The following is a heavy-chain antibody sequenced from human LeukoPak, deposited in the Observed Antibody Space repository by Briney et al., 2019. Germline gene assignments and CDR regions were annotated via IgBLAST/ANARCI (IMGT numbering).Heavy chain of an antibody. J-gene: IGHJ1*01. V-gene: IGHV3-48*04. CDR3: AKDTVGSEYFQH. CDR1: GFTFSSYN. D-gene: IGHD4-11*01. CDR2: IGNRGFTI. Sequence: GGSLRLSCAASGFTFSSYNMNWVRQAPGKGPERVAYIGNRGFTIYYADSVKGRFTISRDNAKNSLYLQMNSLRAEDTALYYCAKDTVGSEYFQHWGQGTLDTVSS.